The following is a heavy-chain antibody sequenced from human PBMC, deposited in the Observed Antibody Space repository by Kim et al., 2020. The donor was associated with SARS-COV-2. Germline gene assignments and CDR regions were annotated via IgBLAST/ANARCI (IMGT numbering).Heavy chain of an antibody. V-gene: IGHV5-10-1*01. D-gene: IGHD4-17*01. CDR3: ARPEYGGPDY. J-gene: IGHJ4*02. CDR2: YT. Sequence: YTNYSPSFQGHVTSSADKSISTAYLQWSSLKASDTAMYYCARPEYGGPDYWGQGTLVTVSS.